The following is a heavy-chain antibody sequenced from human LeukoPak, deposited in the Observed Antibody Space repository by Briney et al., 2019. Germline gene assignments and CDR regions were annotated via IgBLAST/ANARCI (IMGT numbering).Heavy chain of an antibody. CDR2: ISADGGST. J-gene: IGHJ4*02. CDR3: AKESGKFDY. Sequence: GGSLRLSCVASGLNFDDSAMHWVRQAPGKGLEWLSLISADGGSTFSADSAKGRFSISRDNSKNSLYLQMNSLRSEDTAMYYCAKESGKFDYWGKGTLVAVSS. CDR1: GLNFDDSA. V-gene: IGHV3-43*02.